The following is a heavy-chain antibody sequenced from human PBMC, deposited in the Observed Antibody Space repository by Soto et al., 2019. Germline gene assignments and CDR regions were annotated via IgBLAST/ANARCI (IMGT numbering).Heavy chain of an antibody. J-gene: IGHJ4*02. CDR1: GGTFSSYA. Sequence: SVKVSCKASGGTFSSYAISWVRQAPGQGLEWMGGIIPIFGTANYAQKFQGRVTITADKSTSTAYMELSSLRSEDTAVYYCAASKTLRYCSGGSCPYPGPFVYWGQGPRFTVS. V-gene: IGHV1-69*06. CDR3: AASKTLRYCSGGSCPYPGPFVY. D-gene: IGHD2-15*01. CDR2: IIPIFGTA.